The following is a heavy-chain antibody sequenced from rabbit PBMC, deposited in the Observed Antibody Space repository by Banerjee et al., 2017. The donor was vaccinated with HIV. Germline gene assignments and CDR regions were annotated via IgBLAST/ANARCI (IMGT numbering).Heavy chain of an antibody. CDR1: GFSFSSSYY. CDR2: IYAGSSGST. D-gene: IGHD6-1*01. V-gene: IGHV1S40*01. Sequence: QSLEESGGDLVKPGASLTLTCTASGFSFSSSYYMCWVRQAPGKGLEWIACIYAGSSGSTYYASWAKGRFTISKTSSTTVTLQMTSLTAADTATYFCARRYADNSAYAYNLWGQGTLVTVS. J-gene: IGHJ4*01. CDR3: ARRYADNSAYAYNL.